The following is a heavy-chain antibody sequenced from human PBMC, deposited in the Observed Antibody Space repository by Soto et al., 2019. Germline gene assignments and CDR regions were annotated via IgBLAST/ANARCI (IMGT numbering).Heavy chain of an antibody. J-gene: IGHJ3*02. CDR2: IYSGWST. V-gene: IGHV3-66*01. D-gene: IGHD3-10*01. CDR3: ARDLRYYYGSGRYSDAFDI. CDR1: GFTVLRNY. Sequence: GGSLRLSCSASGFTVLRNYMRSFRQAPGKGLHWVCSIYSGWSTYYADSVKGRFSICRDNSKNTLYLQMNSLRAEDTAVYYCARDLRYYYGSGRYSDAFDIRGQGTMITV.